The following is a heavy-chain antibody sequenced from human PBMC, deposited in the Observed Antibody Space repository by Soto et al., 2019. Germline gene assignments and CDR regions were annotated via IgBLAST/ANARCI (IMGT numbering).Heavy chain of an antibody. V-gene: IGHV3-73*01. CDR2: IRSKANSYAT. CDR3: TRLKYTAMVTLNYYYYYGMDV. CDR1: GFTFSGSA. J-gene: IGHJ6*02. Sequence: PGGSLRLSCAASGFTFSGSAMHWVRQASGKGLEWVGRIRSKANSYATAYAASVKGRFTISRDDSKNMAYLQMNSLKTEDTAVYYCTRLKYTAMVTLNYYYYYGMDVWGQGTTVTVSS. D-gene: IGHD5-18*01.